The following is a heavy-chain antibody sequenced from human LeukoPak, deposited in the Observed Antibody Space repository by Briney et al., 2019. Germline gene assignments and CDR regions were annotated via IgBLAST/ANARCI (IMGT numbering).Heavy chain of an antibody. CDR3: ARLYCSGGSCYSVVAFDI. CDR1: GGSLRSSSYY. J-gene: IGHJ3*02. CDR2: IYYSGST. Sequence: SGTLSLTCTVSGGSLRSSSYYWGWGRQPPGKGLEWVGGIYYSGSTYYNPSLKSRVTISVDTSKNQCSLKQSSVTAADTAVYYCARLYCSGGSCYSVVAFDIWGQGTMVTVSS. V-gene: IGHV4-39*07. D-gene: IGHD2-15*01.